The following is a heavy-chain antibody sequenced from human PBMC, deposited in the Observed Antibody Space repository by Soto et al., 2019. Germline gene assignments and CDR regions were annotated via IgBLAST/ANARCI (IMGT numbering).Heavy chain of an antibody. CDR3: AKVRASYLSASYFYYGLDV. D-gene: IGHD2-21*01. V-gene: IGHV3-23*01. J-gene: IGHJ6*02. Sequence: PGGPLRLSCSASGFTFSHYVLSWVRQSPGRGLEWVSSISGSGSSVYLADSVRGRFTMSRDLSRNTVSLQMNSLRAEDTAVYYCAKVRASYLSASYFYYGLDVWGQGTTVTVSS. CDR2: ISGSGSSV. CDR1: GFTFSHYV.